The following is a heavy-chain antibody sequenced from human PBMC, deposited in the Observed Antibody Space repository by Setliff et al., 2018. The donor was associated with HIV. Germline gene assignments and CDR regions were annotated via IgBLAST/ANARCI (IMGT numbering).Heavy chain of an antibody. Sequence: GGSLRLSCAASGFTFSSFAMHWVRQAPGKGPEWVAVMWNDGGVKYYADSAKGRFTISRDNSKNTLYLQMNSLKSEDTGVYYCTGGFASRWGPGTLVTVSS. D-gene: IGHD1-1*01. V-gene: IGHV3-33*08. CDR3: TGGFASR. CDR1: GFTFSSFA. CDR2: MWNDGGVK. J-gene: IGHJ4*02.